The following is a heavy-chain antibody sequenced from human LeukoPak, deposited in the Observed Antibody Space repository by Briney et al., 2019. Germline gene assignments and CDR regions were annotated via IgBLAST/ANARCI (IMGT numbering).Heavy chain of an antibody. Sequence: GGSLRLSCAASGFTFSGSAMHWVRQASGKGLEWVGRIGSKANSYATAYAASVKGRFTISRDDSKNTAYLQMNSLKTEDTAVYYCTSRGYSYGSPSYYFDYWGQGTLVTVSS. V-gene: IGHV3-73*01. CDR3: TSRGYSYGSPSYYFDY. D-gene: IGHD5-18*01. CDR2: IGSKANSYAT. J-gene: IGHJ4*02. CDR1: GFTFSGSA.